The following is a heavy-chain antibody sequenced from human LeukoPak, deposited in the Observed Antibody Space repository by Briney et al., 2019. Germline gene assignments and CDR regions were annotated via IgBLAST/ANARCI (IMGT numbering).Heavy chain of an antibody. J-gene: IGHJ6*02. CDR2: INHSGST. Sequence: PSETLSLTCAVYGGSFSGYYWSWIRQPPGKGLEWIGEINHSGSTNHNPSLKSRVTISVDTSKNQFSLKLSSVTAADTAVYYCARGTYYYDSSGYYYRPPYYYYGMDVWGQGTTVTVSS. D-gene: IGHD3-22*01. CDR3: ARGTYYYDSSGYYYRPPYYYYGMDV. CDR1: GGSFSGYY. V-gene: IGHV4-34*01.